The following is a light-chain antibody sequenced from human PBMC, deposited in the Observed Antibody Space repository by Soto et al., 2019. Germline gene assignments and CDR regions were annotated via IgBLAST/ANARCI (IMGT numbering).Light chain of an antibody. V-gene: IGKV3-11*01. Sequence: EIVLTQSPATLSSFPGDIVTLYFRASQYINTRLAWYQHRPGQAPRLLIYQTSIRAAGIPARFSASGSGTDFTLTISDVQPEDFALYYCHQRQSWPRTFGQGTKVDIK. J-gene: IGKJ1*01. CDR2: QTS. CDR3: HQRQSWPRT. CDR1: QYINTR.